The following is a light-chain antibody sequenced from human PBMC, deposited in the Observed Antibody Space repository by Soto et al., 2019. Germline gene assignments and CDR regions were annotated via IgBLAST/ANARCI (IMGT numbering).Light chain of an antibody. CDR3: HQYEHLPIT. CDR2: DVS. V-gene: IGKV1-33*01. Sequence: DVQMTQSPSSLSASVGDSVTITCQASEAINNYLNWYQQTPGKAPKLLIYDVSTLETGVPSRFSGRRSGTEFTLPIPTLQPEDFATYYCHQYEHLPITFGQGTRLDIK. J-gene: IGKJ5*01. CDR1: EAINNY.